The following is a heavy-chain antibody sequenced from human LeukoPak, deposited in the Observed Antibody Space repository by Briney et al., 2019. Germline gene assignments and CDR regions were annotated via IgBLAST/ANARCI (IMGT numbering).Heavy chain of an antibody. Sequence: ASVKVSCKASGYNFTNHAIHWVRQAPGQGLEWMGWINTNTGNPTYAQGFTGRFVFSLDTSVSTAYLQISSLKAEDTAVYYCARAVRATYYDFWSGYYGHDAFDIWGQGTMVTVSS. CDR3: ARAVRATYYDFWSGYYGHDAFDI. CDR2: INTNTGNP. D-gene: IGHD3-3*01. J-gene: IGHJ3*02. CDR1: GYNFTNHA. V-gene: IGHV7-4-1*02.